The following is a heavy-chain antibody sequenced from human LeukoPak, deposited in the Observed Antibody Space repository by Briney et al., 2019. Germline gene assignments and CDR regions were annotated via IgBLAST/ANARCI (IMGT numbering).Heavy chain of an antibody. D-gene: IGHD6-6*01. J-gene: IGHJ6*03. CDR2: INWNGAST. CDR3: ARAVCPTIKFCDSSYFMDV. Sequence: GGSLRLSCAASGLSFDDLGMTWVRQVPGKGLEWVAGINWNGASTGYADSVRGRFTISRDNAKNSLYLQMNSLRAEDTALYYCARAVCPTIKFCDSSYFMDVWGKGTTVNVS. V-gene: IGHV3-20*04. CDR1: GLSFDDLG.